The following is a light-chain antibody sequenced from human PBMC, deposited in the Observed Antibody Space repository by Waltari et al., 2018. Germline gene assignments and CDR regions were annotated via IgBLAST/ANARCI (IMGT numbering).Light chain of an antibody. Sequence: EIVLTQSPGTLSLSPGERAPLPCRASRSVSRALAWFQQNPGQAPRLLIYGASNRATGIPDRFSGSGSGTDFSLIISRLEPEDFAVYYCQHYVSLPVTFGQGTKVEIK. CDR1: RSVSRA. CDR2: GAS. J-gene: IGKJ1*01. V-gene: IGKV3-20*01. CDR3: QHYVSLPVT.